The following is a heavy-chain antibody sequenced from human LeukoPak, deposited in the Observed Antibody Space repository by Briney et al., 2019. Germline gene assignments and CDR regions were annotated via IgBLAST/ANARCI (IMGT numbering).Heavy chain of an antibody. D-gene: IGHD4-17*01. J-gene: IGHJ4*02. Sequence: PGGSLRLSCAASGFTFDDYAMHWVGQAPGKGLEWVSGISWNSGSIGYADSVKGRFTISRDNAKNSLYLQMNSLRAEDTALYYCAKGHWTTVTNAIYYWGQGTLVTVSS. V-gene: IGHV3-9*01. CDR3: AKGHWTTVTNAIYY. CDR1: GFTFDDYA. CDR2: ISWNSGSI.